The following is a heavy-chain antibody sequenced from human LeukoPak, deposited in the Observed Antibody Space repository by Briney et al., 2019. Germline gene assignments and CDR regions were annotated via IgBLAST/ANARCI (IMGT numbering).Heavy chain of an antibody. CDR3: ARDDSLTYYYDTSGYYS. J-gene: IGHJ4*02. CDR2: ISGSGGNT. D-gene: IGHD3-22*01. CDR1: GFTFSSYA. V-gene: IGHV3-23*01. Sequence: GGSLRLSCAASGFTFSSYAMSWVRQAPGKGLEWVSAISGSGGNTYYANSVKGRLTISRDNAKNSLYLQMNSLRAEDTAVYYCARDDSLTYYYDTSGYYSWGQGTLVTVSS.